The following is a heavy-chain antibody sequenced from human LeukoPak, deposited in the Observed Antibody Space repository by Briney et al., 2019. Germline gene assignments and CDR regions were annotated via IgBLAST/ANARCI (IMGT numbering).Heavy chain of an antibody. V-gene: IGHV4-34*01. CDR3: SRQVVGNDY. D-gene: IGHD3-22*01. J-gene: IGHJ4*02. Sequence: SETLSLTCAVYGDYSMSSYYWTWIRQTPGGALEWIGEINHSGYTNYNPSLKSRVTLSIDTSKNQFSLRVTSVTAADTAVYYCSRQVVGNDYWGQGTLVSVSS. CDR2: INHSGYT. CDR1: GDYSMSSYY.